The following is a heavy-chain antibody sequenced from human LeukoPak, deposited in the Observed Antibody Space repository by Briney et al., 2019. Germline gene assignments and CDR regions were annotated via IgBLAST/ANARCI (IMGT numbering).Heavy chain of an antibody. J-gene: IGHJ4*02. V-gene: IGHV4-31*03. CDR2: IYYSGTT. CDR1: AGSMSSGGNY. D-gene: IGHD1-14*01. Sequence: SETLSLTCTVSAGSMSSGGNYWSWIRQHPGKGLEWIGYIYYSGTTQYNPSFKSRITISVDASKNQFSLRLSSVTVADTAVYFCARTGARYFDFWGRGTLVTVSS. CDR3: ARTGARYFDF.